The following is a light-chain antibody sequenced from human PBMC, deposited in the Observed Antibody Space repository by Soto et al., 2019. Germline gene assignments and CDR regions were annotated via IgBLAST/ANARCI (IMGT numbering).Light chain of an antibody. CDR2: GAS. CDR3: QHYNNWPLT. Sequence: EIVMTQSPGTLSVSLGERATLSCRASQSVGSDLAWYQQKPGQAPRLLIYGASTRATGIPGRFSGSGSGTEFTLTVSSLQSEDFAVYYCQHYNNWPLTFGGGTKVEIK. CDR1: QSVGSD. V-gene: IGKV3-15*01. J-gene: IGKJ4*01.